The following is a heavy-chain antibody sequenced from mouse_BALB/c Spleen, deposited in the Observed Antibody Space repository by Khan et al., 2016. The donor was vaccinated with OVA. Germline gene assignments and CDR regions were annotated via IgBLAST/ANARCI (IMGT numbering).Heavy chain of an antibody. Sequence: QVQLQQSGAELVKPGASVKLSCKTSDYTFTSYWIQWVKQRPGQGLGWIGQIFPGTGTTYYNENFKGKATLTVDTSSSTAYMQLSSLTSEDSAFYFCARGYFGNYEFAYWGQGTLVTVSP. CDR1: DYTFTSYW. CDR3: ARGYFGNYEFAY. V-gene: IGHV1S132*01. J-gene: IGHJ3*01. D-gene: IGHD2-1*01. CDR2: IFPGTGTT.